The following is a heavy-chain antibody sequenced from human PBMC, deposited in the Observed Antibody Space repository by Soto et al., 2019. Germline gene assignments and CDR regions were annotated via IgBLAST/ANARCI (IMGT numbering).Heavy chain of an antibody. CDR1: GYSFTSYW. Sequence: GESLKISCKGSGYSFTSYWIGWVRQMPGKGLEWMGIIYPGDYDTRYSPSFQGQVAISADKSISTAYLQWSSLKASDTAMYFCARLPGRSLELRFDYWGQGSLVTVSS. CDR2: IYPGDYDT. CDR3: ARLPGRSLELRFDY. J-gene: IGHJ4*02. D-gene: IGHD1-7*01. V-gene: IGHV5-51*01.